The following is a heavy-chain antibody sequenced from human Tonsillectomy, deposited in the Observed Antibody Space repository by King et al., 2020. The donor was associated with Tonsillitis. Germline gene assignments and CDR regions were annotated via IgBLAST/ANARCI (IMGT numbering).Heavy chain of an antibody. CDR1: GFSFSSYG. Sequence: QVQLVESGGGVVQPGRSLRLSCAASGFSFSSYGMHWVRQAPGKGLEWVAVISYDEIKEYYADSVKGRFTISRDNSKNTLYLQMNSLRAEDTAVYYCAHMWERGMDATGDNYYFNMDVWGKGTTVIVSS. V-gene: IGHV3-30*03. CDR2: ISYDEIKE. D-gene: IGHD1-26*01. CDR3: AHMWERGMDATGDNYYFNMDV. J-gene: IGHJ6*03.